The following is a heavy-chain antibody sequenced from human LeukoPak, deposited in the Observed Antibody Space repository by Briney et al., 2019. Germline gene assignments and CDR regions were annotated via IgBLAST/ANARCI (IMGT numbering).Heavy chain of an antibody. CDR2: ISYDGSNK. J-gene: IGHJ5*02. CDR1: RFTFSNYG. Sequence: GRSLRLSCAASRFTFSNYGMHWVRQAPGKGLEWVAVISYDGSNKYYADSVKGRFTISRDNSKNTLYLQMNSLRAEDTAVYYCLHWFDPWGQGTLATVSS. V-gene: IGHV3-30*03. CDR3: LHWFDP.